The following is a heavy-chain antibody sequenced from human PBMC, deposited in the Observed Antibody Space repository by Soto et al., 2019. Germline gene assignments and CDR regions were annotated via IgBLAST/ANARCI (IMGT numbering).Heavy chain of an antibody. Sequence: SETLSLTCTVSGSSVSSGSYYWSWIRQPPGKGLEWIGYIYYSGSTNYNPSLKSRVTISVDTSKNQFSLKLSSVTAADTAVYYCARDLGYGGDGFDYWGQGTLVTVSS. J-gene: IGHJ4*02. V-gene: IGHV4-61*01. D-gene: IGHD4-17*01. CDR3: ARDLGYGGDGFDY. CDR2: IYYSGST. CDR1: GSSVSSGSYY.